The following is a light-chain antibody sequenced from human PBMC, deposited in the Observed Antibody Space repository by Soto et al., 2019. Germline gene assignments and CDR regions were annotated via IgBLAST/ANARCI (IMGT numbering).Light chain of an antibody. J-gene: IGKJ5*01. Sequence: EIVLTQSPATLSLSPGERATLSCRASQSVSRYLAWYQQKPGQAPRLLIYDASNRATGIPARFSGSGSGTDFTLTVSSLEPEDFAVYYCQQRSNWPPITFGQGTRWRL. CDR3: QQRSNWPPIT. CDR1: QSVSRY. CDR2: DAS. V-gene: IGKV3-11*01.